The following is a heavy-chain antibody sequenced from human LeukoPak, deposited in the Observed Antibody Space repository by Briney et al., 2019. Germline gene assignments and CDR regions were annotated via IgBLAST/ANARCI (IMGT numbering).Heavy chain of an antibody. CDR3: AKVSYTYCSGGSCHIDY. Sequence: GGSLRLSCAASGFTFSSYGMHWVRQAPGKGLEWVAFIRYDGSNKYYADSVKGRFTISRDNSKNTLYLQMNSLRAEDTAVYYCAKVSYTYCSGGSCHIDYWGQGTLVTVSS. D-gene: IGHD2-15*01. V-gene: IGHV3-30*02. J-gene: IGHJ4*02. CDR1: GFTFSSYG. CDR2: IRYDGSNK.